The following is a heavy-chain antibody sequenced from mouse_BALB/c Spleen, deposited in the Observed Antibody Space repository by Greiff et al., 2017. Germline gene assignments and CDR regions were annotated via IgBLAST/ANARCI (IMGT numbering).Heavy chain of an antibody. V-gene: IGHV1-5*01. CDR1: GYTFTSYW. D-gene: IGHD1-1*01. Sequence: EVQLQQSGTVLARPGASVKMSCKASGYTFTSYWMHWVKQRPGQGLEWIGAIYPGNSDTSYNQKFKGKAKLTAVTSTSTAYMELSSLTNEDSAVYYCTRDNYYGSYYYAMDYWGQGTSVTVSS. J-gene: IGHJ4*01. CDR2: IYPGNSDT. CDR3: TRDNYYGSYYYAMDY.